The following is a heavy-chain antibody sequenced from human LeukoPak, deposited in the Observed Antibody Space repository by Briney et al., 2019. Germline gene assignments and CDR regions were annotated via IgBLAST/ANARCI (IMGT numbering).Heavy chain of an antibody. V-gene: IGHV3-23*01. Sequence: PGGSLRLSCGASGFTFRSYGMSWVRQAPGKGLDWVSAISGSGGSTYYADSVKGRFTISRDNSKNTLYLQMNSLRAEDTAIYYCAKTYGSGSSGVDYWGQGTLVTVSS. CDR3: AKTYGSGSSGVDY. CDR2: ISGSGGST. D-gene: IGHD3-10*01. J-gene: IGHJ4*02. CDR1: GFTFRSYG.